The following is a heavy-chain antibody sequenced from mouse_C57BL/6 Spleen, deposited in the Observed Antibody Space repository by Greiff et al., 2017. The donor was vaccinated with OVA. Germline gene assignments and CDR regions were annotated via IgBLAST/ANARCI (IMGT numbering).Heavy chain of an antibody. D-gene: IGHD2-4*01. Sequence: VQLQQSGAELVKPGASVKMSCKASGYTFTSYWITWVKQRPGQGLEWIGDIYPGSGSTNYNEKFKSKATLTVDTSSSTAYMQLSSLTSEDSAVYYCARGNYDYDGAYWGQGTLVTVSA. CDR1: GYTFTSYW. J-gene: IGHJ3*01. CDR2: IYPGSGST. CDR3: ARGNYDYDGAY. V-gene: IGHV1-55*01.